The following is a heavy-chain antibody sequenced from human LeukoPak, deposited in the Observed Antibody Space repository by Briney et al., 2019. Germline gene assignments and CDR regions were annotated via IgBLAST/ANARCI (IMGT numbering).Heavy chain of an antibody. V-gene: IGHV1-69*05. J-gene: IGHJ6*03. CDR3: ATYSNYVYYYYYYMDV. Sequence: SVKVSCKASGGTFSNYAISWVRQAPGQGLEWMGGIIPIFGTANYAQKFQGRATITTDESTSTAYMELSSLRSEDTAVYYCATYSNYVYYYYYYMDVWGKGTTVTVSS. D-gene: IGHD4-11*01. CDR1: GGTFSNYA. CDR2: IIPIFGTA.